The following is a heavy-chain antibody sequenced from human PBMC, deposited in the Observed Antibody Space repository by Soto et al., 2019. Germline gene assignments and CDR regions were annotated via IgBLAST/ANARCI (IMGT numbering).Heavy chain of an antibody. Sequence: PSETLSVTSPVSGGSVSSGSYYCSWNRQPAGKGLEWIGRTYTSGSTHYNPSLKSRVTMSVDTSKNQFSLKLSSVTAADTAVYYCARACSSNSCYDVFDYWGQGTLVTVSS. CDR1: GGSVSSGSYY. D-gene: IGHD2-2*01. J-gene: IGHJ4*02. CDR2: TYTSGST. CDR3: ARACSSNSCYDVFDY. V-gene: IGHV4-61*02.